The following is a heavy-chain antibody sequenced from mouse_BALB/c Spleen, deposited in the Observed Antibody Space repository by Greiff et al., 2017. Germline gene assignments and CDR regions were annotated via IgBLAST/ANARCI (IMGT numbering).Heavy chain of an antibody. Sequence: DVQLQESGPGLVKPSQSLSLTCSVTGYSITSGYYWNWIRQFPGNKLEWMGYISYDGSNNYNPSLKNRISITRDTSKNQFFLKLNSVTTEDTATYYCARDGNDGAYWGQGTLVTVSA. CDR3: ARDGNDGAY. CDR1: GYSITSGYY. J-gene: IGHJ3*01. V-gene: IGHV3-6*02. CDR2: ISYDGSN. D-gene: IGHD2-12*01.